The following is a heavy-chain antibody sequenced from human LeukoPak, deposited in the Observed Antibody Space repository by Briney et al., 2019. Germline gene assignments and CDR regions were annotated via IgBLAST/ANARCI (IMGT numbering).Heavy chain of an antibody. CDR2: IYTSGST. CDR3: ARGEGSRYYYDSSGYPDAFDI. J-gene: IGHJ3*02. V-gene: IGHV4-61*02. Sequence: SQTLSLTCTVSGGSISSGSYYWSWIRQPAGKGLEWIGRIYTSGSTNYNPSLKSRVTISVDTSKNQFSLKLSSVTAADTAVYYCARGEGSRYYYDSSGYPDAFDIWGQGTMVTVSS. D-gene: IGHD3-22*01. CDR1: GGSISSGSYY.